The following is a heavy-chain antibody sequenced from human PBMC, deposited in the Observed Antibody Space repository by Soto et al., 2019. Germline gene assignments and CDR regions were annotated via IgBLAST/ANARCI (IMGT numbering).Heavy chain of an antibody. D-gene: IGHD6-13*01. CDR2: ISSSSTYI. Sequence: EVQLVESGGGLVKSGGSLRLSCTASGFTFGSSTMNWVRQAPGKGLEWVSSISSSSTYIYYADPVKGRFTISRDNAKSSLYLQMNSLRAEDTAVYYCEGRPANIAAAYWGQGTLVTVSS. CDR3: EGRPANIAAAY. J-gene: IGHJ4*02. V-gene: IGHV3-21*01. CDR1: GFTFGSST.